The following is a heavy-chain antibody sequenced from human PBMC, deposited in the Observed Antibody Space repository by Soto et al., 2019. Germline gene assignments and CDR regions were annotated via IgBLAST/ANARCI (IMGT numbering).Heavy chain of an antibody. CDR3: ARDHWGHLAAERYNWFDP. J-gene: IGHJ5*02. Sequence: ASVKVSCKASGYTFTSYGISWVRQAPGQGLEWMGWISAYNGNTNYAQKLQGRVTMTTDTSTSTAYMELRSLRSDDTAVYYCARDHWGHLAAERYNWFDPWGQGTLVTVSS. D-gene: IGHD6-13*01. CDR2: ISAYNGNT. CDR1: GYTFTSYG. V-gene: IGHV1-18*01.